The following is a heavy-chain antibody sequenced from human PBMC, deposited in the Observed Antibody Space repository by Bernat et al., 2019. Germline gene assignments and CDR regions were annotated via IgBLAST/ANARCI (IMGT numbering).Heavy chain of an antibody. D-gene: IGHD2-8*01. V-gene: IGHV3-43*01. CDR3: AKDHCTNGACGWFDP. Sequence: EVQLVESGGVVVQPGGSLRLSCAASGFTFDDYTMHWVRQAPGKGLEWVSLISWDGGSTYYADSVKGRFTISRDNSKNSLYLQMNSLRTEDTALYYCAKDHCTNGACGWFDPWGQGTLVTVSS. J-gene: IGHJ5*02. CDR1: GFTFDDYT. CDR2: ISWDGGST.